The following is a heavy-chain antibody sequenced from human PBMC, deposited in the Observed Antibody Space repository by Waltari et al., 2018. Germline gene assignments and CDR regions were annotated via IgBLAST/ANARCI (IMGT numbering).Heavy chain of an antibody. D-gene: IGHD6-19*01. CDR2: IYYSGST. J-gene: IGHJ4*02. Sequence: QLQLQESGPGLVKPSETLSLTCTVSGGSISSSSYYWGWIRQPPGKGLEWIGSIYYSGSTYYNPSLKSRVTISVDTSKNQFSLKLSSVTAADTAVYYCARAFPAVAGTLDYWGQGTLVTVSS. CDR3: ARAFPAVAGTLDY. V-gene: IGHV4-39*07. CDR1: GGSISSSSYY.